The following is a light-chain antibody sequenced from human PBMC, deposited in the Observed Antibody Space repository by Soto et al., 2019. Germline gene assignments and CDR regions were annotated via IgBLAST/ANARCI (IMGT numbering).Light chain of an antibody. CDR3: QSWDGYSWT. Sequence: DIQMTQSPSTLSASVGDRVTITCRASQSITDWLAWYQQKPGKAPKFLIYKASNLEGGVPSRFSGSGSGTEFTLTISSVQSVDFATYYSQSWDGYSWTFGQGTNVEIK. V-gene: IGKV1-5*03. CDR1: QSITDW. CDR2: KAS. J-gene: IGKJ1*01.